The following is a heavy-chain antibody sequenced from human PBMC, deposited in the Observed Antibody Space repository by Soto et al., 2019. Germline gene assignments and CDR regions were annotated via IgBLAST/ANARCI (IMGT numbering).Heavy chain of an antibody. Sequence: EVQLMESGGDLVQPGGSLRLSCAASGLTVVTNYMTWVRQAPGKGLEWVSVIYGGGGTDYAASVKGRFTISGENSKNTVYLQMNSLRGDDTAVYYCASPRGRDAFDLWGQGTRVIVSS. J-gene: IGHJ3*01. CDR1: GLTVVTNY. CDR2: IYGGGGT. V-gene: IGHV3-66*01. D-gene: IGHD3-16*01. CDR3: ASPRGRDAFDL.